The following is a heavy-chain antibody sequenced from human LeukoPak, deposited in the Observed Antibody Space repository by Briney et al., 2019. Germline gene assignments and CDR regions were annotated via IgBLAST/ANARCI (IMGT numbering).Heavy chain of an antibody. V-gene: IGHV1-8*03. J-gene: IGHJ5*02. Sequence: VASVKVSYKASGYTFTGYYMHWVRQATGQGLEWMGWMNPNSGNTGYAQKFQGRVTITRNTSISTAYMELSSLRSEDTAVYYCARGHPKRFLEWLLKKNNWFDPWGQGTLVTVSS. CDR1: GYTFTGYY. CDR2: MNPNSGNT. CDR3: ARGHPKRFLEWLLKKNNWFDP. D-gene: IGHD3-3*01.